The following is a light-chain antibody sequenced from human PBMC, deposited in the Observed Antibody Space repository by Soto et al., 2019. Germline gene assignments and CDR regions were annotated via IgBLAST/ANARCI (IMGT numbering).Light chain of an antibody. Sequence: QSALTQPASVSVSPGQAISISCTGTSNDVGGYNYVSWYQQQPGKAPKLMVYEVTHRLSWTSDRFSGSKSGNTASLTISGLQAEDEADYYCSSYTSNRTYVFGIGTKVTVL. CDR2: EVT. CDR3: SSYTSNRTYV. CDR1: SNDVGGYNY. V-gene: IGLV2-14*01. J-gene: IGLJ1*01.